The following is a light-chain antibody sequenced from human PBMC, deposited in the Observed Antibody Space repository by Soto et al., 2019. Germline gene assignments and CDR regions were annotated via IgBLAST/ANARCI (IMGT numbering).Light chain of an antibody. CDR2: EIN. CDR3: NSYTGSSTYV. J-gene: IGLJ1*01. Sequence: QSALTQPPSVSGSPGQSVTISCTGTSRHIGSYNRVSCYQQPPGAAPKLMIYEINHRPSGVPDRFSGSKSGNTASLTISGLQAEDEADYYCNSYTGSSTYVFGTGTKLTVL. CDR1: SRHIGSYNR. V-gene: IGLV2-18*02.